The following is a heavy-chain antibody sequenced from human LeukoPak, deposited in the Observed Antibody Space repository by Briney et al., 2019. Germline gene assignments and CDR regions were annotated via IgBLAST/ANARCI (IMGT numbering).Heavy chain of an antibody. D-gene: IGHD1-26*01. J-gene: IGHJ4*02. Sequence: TGGSLRLSCAASGFTVSSNYMSWVRQAPGKGLEWVSVIYSGGSTYYADSVKGRFTISRDNSKNTLYLQMNSLRAEDTAVYYCARDLTRWELLVGLDYWGQGTLVTVSS. CDR2: IYSGGST. V-gene: IGHV3-66*01. CDR3: ARDLTRWELLVGLDY. CDR1: GFTVSSNY.